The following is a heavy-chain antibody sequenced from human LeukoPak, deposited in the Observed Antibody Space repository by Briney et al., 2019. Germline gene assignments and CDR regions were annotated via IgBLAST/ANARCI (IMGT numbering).Heavy chain of an antibody. D-gene: IGHD3-22*01. J-gene: IGHJ4*02. V-gene: IGHV4-59*01. CDR2: IYYSGST. CDR1: GGSISSYY. Sequence: SETLSLTCTVSGGSISSYYWSWIRQPPGKGLEWIGYIYYSGSTNYNPSLKSRVTISVDTSKNQFSLKLSSVTAADTAVYYCARGGYYDSSGYYSARIDYWGQGTLVTVSS. CDR3: ARGGYYDSSGYYSARIDY.